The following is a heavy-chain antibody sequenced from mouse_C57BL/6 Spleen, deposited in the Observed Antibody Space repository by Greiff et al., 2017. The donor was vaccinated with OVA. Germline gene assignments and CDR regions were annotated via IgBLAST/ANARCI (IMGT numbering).Heavy chain of an antibody. D-gene: IGHD1-1*01. J-gene: IGHJ4*01. Sequence: ESGPGLVKPSQSLSLTCSVTGYSITSGYYWNWIRQFPGNKLEWMGYISDDGSNNYNPSLKNRISITRDTSKNPFYLKLNSVTTEDTATYDCARITTVVAGAMDYWGQGTSVTVSS. CDR1: GYSITSGYY. CDR3: ARITTVVAGAMDY. CDR2: ISDDGSN. V-gene: IGHV3-6*01.